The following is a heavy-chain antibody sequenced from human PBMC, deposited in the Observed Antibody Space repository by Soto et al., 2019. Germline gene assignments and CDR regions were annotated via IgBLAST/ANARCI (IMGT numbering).Heavy chain of an antibody. CDR1: GGSVSSGSYY. CDR3: AREGIAAAGWARYFDY. CDR2: IYYSGST. Sequence: QVQLQESGPGLVKPSETLSLTCTVSGGSVSSGSYYWSWIRQPPGKGLEWIGYIYYSGSTNYNPSLKSRVTISVDTSKNQFSLKLSSVTAADTAVYYCAREGIAAAGWARYFDYWGQGTLVTVSS. J-gene: IGHJ4*02. D-gene: IGHD6-13*01. V-gene: IGHV4-61*01.